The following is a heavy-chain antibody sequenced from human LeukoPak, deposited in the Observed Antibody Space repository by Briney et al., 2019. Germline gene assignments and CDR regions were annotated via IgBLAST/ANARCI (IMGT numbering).Heavy chain of an antibody. CDR2: ISSSSSYT. CDR3: ARELGYCSGGSCYSDY. Sequence: GGSLRLSCAASGFTFSVYYMSWIRQAPGKGLEWVSYISSSSSYTNYADSVKGRFTISRDNAKNSLYLQMNSLRAEDTAVYYCARELGYCSGGSCYSDYWGQGTLVTVSS. D-gene: IGHD2-15*01. J-gene: IGHJ4*02. CDR1: GFTFSVYY. V-gene: IGHV3-11*06.